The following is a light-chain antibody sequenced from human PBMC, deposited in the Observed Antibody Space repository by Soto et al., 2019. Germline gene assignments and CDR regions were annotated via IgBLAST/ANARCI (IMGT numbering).Light chain of an antibody. CDR2: DAS. J-gene: IGKJ2*03. Sequence: EIVLTQSPATLSLSPGERATLSCRASQSVSSYLAWYQQKPGQAPRLLIYDASNRATGIPARFSGSGSGTDFTLTISSLEPEDFAVYHCQQYGYSPYSFGQGTKLQI. CDR3: QQYGYSPYS. CDR1: QSVSSY. V-gene: IGKV3-11*01.